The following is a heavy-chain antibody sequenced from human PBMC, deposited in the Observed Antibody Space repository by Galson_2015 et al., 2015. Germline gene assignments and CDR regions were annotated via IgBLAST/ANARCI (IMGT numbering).Heavy chain of an antibody. V-gene: IGHV1-3*01. CDR3: ARGTRITMVWGVDWGFLDY. J-gene: IGHJ4*02. CDR1: GYTFTSYA. D-gene: IGHD3-10*01. CDR2: INAGNGNT. Sequence: SVKVSCKASGYTFTSYAMHWVRQAPGQRLEWMGWINAGNGNTKYSQKFQGRVTITRDTSASTAYMELSSLRSEDTAVYYCARGTRITMVWGVDWGFLDYWGQGTLVTVSS.